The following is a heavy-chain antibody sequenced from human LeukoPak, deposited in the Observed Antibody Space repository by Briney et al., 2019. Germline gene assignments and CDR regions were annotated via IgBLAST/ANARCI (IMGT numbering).Heavy chain of an antibody. CDR2: ISGSGRDT. D-gene: IGHD3-22*01. CDR1: GFTFSSYA. CDR3: ATNYYDSSGYYPDFDY. J-gene: IGHJ4*02. V-gene: IGHV3-23*01. Sequence: GGSLRLSCAASGFTFSSYAMNWVRQAPMKGLEWVSTISGSGRDTYYADSVKGRFTISRDNSNNTLYLQMNSLRAEDTAVYYCATNYYDSSGYYPDFDYWGQGVLVTVSS.